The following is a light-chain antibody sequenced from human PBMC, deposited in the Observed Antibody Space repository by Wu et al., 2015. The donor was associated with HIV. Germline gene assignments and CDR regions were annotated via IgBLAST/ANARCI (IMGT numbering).Light chain of an antibody. Sequence: EIVMTQSPATLSVSPGERATLSCRASQSVSSNLAWYQQKPGQAPRLLIYGASTRATGIPARFSGSGSGTEFTLTISSLQSEILQFICQQYNNWPPLTFGGRDQGGDQT. CDR1: QSVSSN. CDR2: GAS. J-gene: IGKJ4*01. CDR3: QQYNNWPPLT. V-gene: IGKV3-15*01.